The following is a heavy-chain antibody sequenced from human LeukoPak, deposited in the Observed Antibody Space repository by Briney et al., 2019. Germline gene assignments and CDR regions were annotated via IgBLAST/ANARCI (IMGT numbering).Heavy chain of an antibody. CDR2: IFYSGNT. Sequence: PSETLSLTCTVSSGSVSNSHYYWAWVRQPPGKGLEWLGSIFYSGNTHYNPSLKSPVTISIDTSKNQFSLKVSSVTAADTAIYYCARDLSFDWFPYYFDYWGQGILVTVSS. CDR1: SGSVSNSHYY. CDR3: ARDLSFDWFPYYFDY. J-gene: IGHJ4*02. V-gene: IGHV4-39*07. D-gene: IGHD3-9*01.